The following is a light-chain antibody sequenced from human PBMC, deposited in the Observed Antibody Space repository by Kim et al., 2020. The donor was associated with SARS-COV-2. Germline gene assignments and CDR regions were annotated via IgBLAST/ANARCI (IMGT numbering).Light chain of an antibody. J-gene: IGKJ1*01. CDR3: QQYNTWPRT. CDR2: DAS. CDR1: ESISKN. Sequence: SPGERATLSCRASESISKNLAWYQQRPGRSPRLLVYDASIRVSDIPARFSGSGAGTEFTLTISSLQSEDFAIYYCQQYNTWPRTFGQGTKVDIK. V-gene: IGKV3-15*01.